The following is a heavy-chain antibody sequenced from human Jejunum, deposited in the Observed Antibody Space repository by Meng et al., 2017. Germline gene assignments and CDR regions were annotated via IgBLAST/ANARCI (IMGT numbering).Heavy chain of an antibody. J-gene: IGHJ5*02. CDR2: TYYRSKWYS. D-gene: IGHD3-22*01. CDR3: ARDESRLLRS. V-gene: IGHV6-1*01. CDR1: GDRVSSNSAA. Sequence: VRLQQPGRGLVKPSQTLSPTCAISGDRVSSNSAAWNWIRQSPSGGLEWLGRTYYRSKWYSDYAVSVKSRITINTDTSKNQLSLQLNSVTPEDTAVYYCARDESRLLRSWGQGTLVTVSS.